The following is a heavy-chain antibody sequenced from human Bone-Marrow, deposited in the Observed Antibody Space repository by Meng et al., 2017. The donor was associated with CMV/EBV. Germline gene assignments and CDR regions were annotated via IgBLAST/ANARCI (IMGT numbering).Heavy chain of an antibody. J-gene: IGHJ4*02. V-gene: IGHV3-23*01. CDR1: GFTFSSYA. CDR2: ISGSGDRT. Sequence: SGFTFSSYAMSWVRQAPGKGLEWVSIISGSGDRTYYADSVKGRFTISRDNSKNTLYLQMNSLRAEDTAVYYCARGIASGGSRYFLEYWGQGTLVTVSS. CDR3: ARGIASGGSRYFLEY. D-gene: IGHD1-26*01.